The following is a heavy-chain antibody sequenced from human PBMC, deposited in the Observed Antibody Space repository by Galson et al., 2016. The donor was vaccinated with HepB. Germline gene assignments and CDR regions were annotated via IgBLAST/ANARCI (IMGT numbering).Heavy chain of an antibody. V-gene: IGHV3-23*01. CDR1: GFTFNTYA. CDR2: ISGSGDIT. Sequence: SLRLSCAASGFTFNTYAMSWVRQAPGKGLEWVSSISGSGDITYNADSVKGRFTISRDNPKHTVYLQMNSLRVEDTAVCYCAKGGYYGSGVPWGFDYWGQGTLVTVSS. D-gene: IGHD3-10*01. J-gene: IGHJ4*02. CDR3: AKGGYYGSGVPWGFDY.